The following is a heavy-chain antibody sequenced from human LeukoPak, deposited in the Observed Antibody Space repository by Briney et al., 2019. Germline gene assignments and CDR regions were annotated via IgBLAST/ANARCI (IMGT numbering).Heavy chain of an antibody. CDR3: ARERLRYFTAYYYYGMDV. V-gene: IGHV3-48*03. J-gene: IGHJ6*02. CDR1: GFTFSSYE. D-gene: IGHD3-9*01. Sequence: GGSLRLSCAASGFTFSSYEMNWVREAPGKGLEWVSYISSSGSTIYYADSVKGRFAVSRDNAKNSLYLQMNSLRAEDTAVYYCARERLRYFTAYYYYGMDVWGQGTTVTASS. CDR2: ISSSGSTI.